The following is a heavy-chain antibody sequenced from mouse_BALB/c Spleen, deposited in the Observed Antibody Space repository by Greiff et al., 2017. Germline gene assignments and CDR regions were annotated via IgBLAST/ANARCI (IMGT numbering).Heavy chain of an antibody. Sequence: EVKLVESGGGLVKPGGSLKLSCAASGFTFSSYAMSWVRQTPEKRLEWVASISSGGSTYYPDSVKGRFTISRDNARNILYLQMSSLRSEDTALYYCARYGGSSSFDYWGQGTTLTVSS. CDR2: ISSGGST. J-gene: IGHJ2*01. CDR3: ARYGGSSSFDY. CDR1: GFTFSSYA. D-gene: IGHD1-1*01. V-gene: IGHV5-6-5*01.